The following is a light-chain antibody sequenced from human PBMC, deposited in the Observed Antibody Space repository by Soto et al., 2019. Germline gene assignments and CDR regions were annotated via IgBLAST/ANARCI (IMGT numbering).Light chain of an antibody. V-gene: IGKV1-5*01. CDR2: TAS. CDR1: QTISRW. CDR3: QEYNNYWT. Sequence: DIQMTKSPSTLSACVGDTFTSTCRASQTISRWLAWYQQKPGKAPRLLIYTASTLESGVPSRFSASGSGTEFTLTISSLHPDDFATYYRQEYNNYWTFKQGTKVDIK. J-gene: IGKJ1*01.